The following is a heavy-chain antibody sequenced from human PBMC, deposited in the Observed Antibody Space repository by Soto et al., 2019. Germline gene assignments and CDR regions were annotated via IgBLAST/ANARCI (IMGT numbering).Heavy chain of an antibody. CDR3: AADELGYCSGGSCWAGDYYYYSMDV. D-gene: IGHD2-15*01. V-gene: IGHV1-58*01. CDR2: IVVGSGNT. J-gene: IGHJ6*02. Sequence: QMQLVQSGPEVKKPGTSVKVSCKASGFTFTSSAVQWVRQARGQRLEWIGWIVVGSGNTNYAQKFQERVTITRDMSTSTAYMELSSLRSEDTAVYYCAADELGYCSGGSCWAGDYYYYSMDVWGQGTTVTVSS. CDR1: GFTFTSSA.